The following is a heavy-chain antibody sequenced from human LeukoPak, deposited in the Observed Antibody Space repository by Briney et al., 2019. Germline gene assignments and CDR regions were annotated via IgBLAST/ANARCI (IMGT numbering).Heavy chain of an antibody. CDR2: IIPIFGTA. CDR1: GGTFSSYA. V-gene: IGHV1-69*06. Sequence: ASVKVSCKASGGTFSSYAISWVRQAPGQGLEWMGGIIPIFGTANYAQKFQGRVTITADKSTSTAYMELSSLRSEDTAVYYCAGENYYYGSGSYSHALDIWGQGTMVTVSS. D-gene: IGHD3-10*01. CDR3: AGENYYYGSGSYSHALDI. J-gene: IGHJ3*02.